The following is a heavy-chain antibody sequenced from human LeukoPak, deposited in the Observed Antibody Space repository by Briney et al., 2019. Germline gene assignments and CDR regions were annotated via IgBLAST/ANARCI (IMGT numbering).Heavy chain of an antibody. J-gene: IGHJ4*02. D-gene: IGHD2-8*01. CDR2: IWYDGSNK. CDR1: GFTFSNYD. CDR3: ARDPGGVVYFDY. V-gene: IGHV3-33*01. Sequence: GGSLRLSCAVSGFTFSNYDMHWVRQAPGKGLEWVAVIWYDGSNKYYADSVKGRFTITRDNSKNTLYLQMNTLRAEDTAVYYCARDPGGVVYFDYWGQGTLVTVSS.